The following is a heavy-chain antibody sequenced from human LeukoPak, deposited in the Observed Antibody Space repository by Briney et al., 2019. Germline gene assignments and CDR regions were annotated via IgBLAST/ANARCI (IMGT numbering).Heavy chain of an antibody. Sequence: GGSLRLSCAASGFTFSSYSMNWVRQAPGEGLEWVSSISSSSSYIYYADSVKGRFTISRDNAKNSLYLQMNSLRAEDTAVYYCARDSYYYDSSGYYPNWFDPWGQGTLVTVSS. CDR2: ISSSSSYI. CDR3: ARDSYYYDSSGYYPNWFDP. D-gene: IGHD3-22*01. J-gene: IGHJ5*02. CDR1: GFTFSSYS. V-gene: IGHV3-21*01.